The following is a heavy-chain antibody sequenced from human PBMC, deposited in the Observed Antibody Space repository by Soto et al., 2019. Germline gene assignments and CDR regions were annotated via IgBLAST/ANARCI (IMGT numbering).Heavy chain of an antibody. V-gene: IGHV1-18*01. Sequence: ASVKVSCKASGYTFSSYAISWVRQAPGQGLEWLGWISPYNDDTKYAQKLQGRVFMTTDTPTKTAHLDLRSLRAEDTAVYYCARSPIGAAGIILWGQGTLVTVSS. CDR2: ISPYNDDT. CDR3: ARSPIGAAGIIL. J-gene: IGHJ4*02. D-gene: IGHD6-13*01. CDR1: GYTFSSYA.